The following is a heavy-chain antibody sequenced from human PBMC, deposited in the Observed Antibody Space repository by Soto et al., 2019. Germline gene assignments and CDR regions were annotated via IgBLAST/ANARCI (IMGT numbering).Heavy chain of an antibody. CDR1: GFSLTTSGVG. CDR3: AHRVLRTVFGLVTTTAIYFDF. Sequence: QITLNESGPTQVKPRQTLTLTCTFSGFSLTTSGVGVGWIRQSPGKAPEWLALIYWDDDKRDSPSLKSRLTITKDTSKNQVVLTMADLDPADRATYYCAHRVLRTVFGLVTTTAIYFDFWGQGTPVAVSS. J-gene: IGHJ4*02. V-gene: IGHV2-5*02. D-gene: IGHD3-3*01. CDR2: IYWDDDK.